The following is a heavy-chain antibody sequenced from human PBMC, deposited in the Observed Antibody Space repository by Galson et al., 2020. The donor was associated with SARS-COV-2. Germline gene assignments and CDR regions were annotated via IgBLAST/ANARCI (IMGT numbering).Heavy chain of an antibody. CDR1: GFTFSSYE. J-gene: IGHJ6*02. V-gene: IGHV3-48*03. CDR2: INTSGGTK. Sequence: GGSLRLSCVASGFTFSSYEMNWVRQAPGKGLEWVLYINTSGGTKYYADSVKGRFTISRDNAKNSLYLQMNSLRAEDTAVYYCAGHYGMDVWGQGTTVTVSS. CDR3: AGHYGMDV.